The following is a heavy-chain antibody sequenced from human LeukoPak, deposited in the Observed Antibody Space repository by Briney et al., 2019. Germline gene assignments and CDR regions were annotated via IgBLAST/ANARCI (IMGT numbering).Heavy chain of an antibody. CDR2: ISSSGSTI. CDR1: GFTFSDYY. CDR3: ARDPNYFGSGTCFSN. J-gene: IGHJ4*02. Sequence: GGSLRLSCAASGFTFSDYYMSWIRQAPWKGLEWVSYISSSGSTIYYADSVKGRFTISRDNAKNSLYLQMNSLRAEDTAVYYCARDPNYFGSGTCFSNWGQGTLVTVSS. D-gene: IGHD3-10*01. V-gene: IGHV3-11*01.